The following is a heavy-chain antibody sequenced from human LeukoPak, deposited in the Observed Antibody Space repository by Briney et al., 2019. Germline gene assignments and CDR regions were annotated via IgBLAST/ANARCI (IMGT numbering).Heavy chain of an antibody. J-gene: IGHJ4*03. CDR1: GFTFSDYN. CDR2: ITGSGSTI. Sequence: GGSLRLSCAASGFTFSDYNMNWVRQAPGKGLEWVSYITGSGSTIFYADSVKGRFTISRDNVKNSLYLQMNSLRAEYTAVYYCARPTSSDWYSHWGQGTVVTVSS. CDR3: ARPTSSDWYSH. V-gene: IGHV3-48*01. D-gene: IGHD6-19*01.